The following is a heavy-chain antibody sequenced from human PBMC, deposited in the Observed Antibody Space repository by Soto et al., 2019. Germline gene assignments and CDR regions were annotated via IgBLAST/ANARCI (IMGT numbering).Heavy chain of an antibody. CDR3: ATSTYSSSWYVYYYYYMDV. V-gene: IGHV4-59*01. D-gene: IGHD6-13*01. CDR2: IYYSGST. CDR1: GGSISSYY. Sequence: SETLSLTCTVSGGSISSYYWSWIRQPPGKGLEWIGYIYYSGSTNYNPSLKSRVTISVDTSKNQFSLKLSSVTAADTAVYYCATSTYSSSWYVYYYYYMDVWGKGTTVTVS. J-gene: IGHJ6*03.